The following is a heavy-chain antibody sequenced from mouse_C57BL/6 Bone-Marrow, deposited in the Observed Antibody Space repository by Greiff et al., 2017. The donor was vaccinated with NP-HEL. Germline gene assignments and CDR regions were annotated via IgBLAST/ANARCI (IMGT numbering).Heavy chain of an antibody. CDR2: IHPNSGST. J-gene: IGHJ4*01. D-gene: IGHD2-1*01. Sequence: QVQLQQPGAELVKPGASVKLSCKASGYTFTSYWMHWVKQRPGQGLEWIGMIHPNSGSTNYNEKFKSKATLTVDKSSSTAYMQLSSLTSEDSAVYYCARRGNYLYAMDYWGQGTSVTVSS. CDR1: GYTFTSYW. CDR3: ARRGNYLYAMDY. V-gene: IGHV1-64*01.